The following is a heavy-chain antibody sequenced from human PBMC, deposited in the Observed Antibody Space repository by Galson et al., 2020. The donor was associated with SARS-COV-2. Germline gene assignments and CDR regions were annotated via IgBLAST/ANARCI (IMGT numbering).Heavy chain of an antibody. Sequence: GGSLRLSCAASGFTFSSYEMNWVRQAPGKGLEWVSYISSSGSTIYYADSVKGRFTISRDNAKNSLYLQMNSLRAEDTAVYYCALNSGYSSSWYGGGWVFDYWGQGTLVTVSS. D-gene: IGHD6-13*01. V-gene: IGHV3-48*03. CDR3: ALNSGYSSSWYGGGWVFDY. CDR2: ISSSGSTI. J-gene: IGHJ4*02. CDR1: GFTFSSYE.